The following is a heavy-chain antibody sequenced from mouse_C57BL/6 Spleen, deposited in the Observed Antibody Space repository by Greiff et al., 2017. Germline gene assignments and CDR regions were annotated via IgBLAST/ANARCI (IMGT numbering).Heavy chain of an antibody. Sequence: QVQLQQSGPELVKPGASVKISCKASGYSFTSYYIHWVKQRPGQGLEWIGWIYPGSGNTKYNEKFKGKATLTADTSSSTAYMQLSSLTSEDSAVYYCARGPNWAWFAYWGQGTLVTVSA. J-gene: IGHJ3*01. CDR2: IYPGSGNT. V-gene: IGHV1-66*01. D-gene: IGHD4-1*01. CDR1: GYSFTSYY. CDR3: ARGPNWAWFAY.